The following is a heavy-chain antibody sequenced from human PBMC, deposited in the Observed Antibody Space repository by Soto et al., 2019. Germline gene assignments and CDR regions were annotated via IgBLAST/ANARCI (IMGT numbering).Heavy chain of an antibody. CDR3: VRDCSSTSCYTALMDV. CDR1: GFTFSSYG. CDR2: ISYDGSNK. Sequence: PGGSLRLSCAASGFTFSSYGMHWVRQAPGKGLEWVAVISYDGSNKYYADSVKGRFTISRDNSKNTLYLQMNSLRAEDTAVYYCVRDCSSTSCYTALMDVWGQGTTVTVSS. J-gene: IGHJ6*02. V-gene: IGHV3-30*03. D-gene: IGHD2-2*02.